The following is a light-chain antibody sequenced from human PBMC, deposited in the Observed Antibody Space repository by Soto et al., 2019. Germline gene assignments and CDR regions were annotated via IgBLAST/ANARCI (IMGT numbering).Light chain of an antibody. CDR2: GVS. CDR3: QXRSNYYRVT. CDR1: QPVSSN. J-gene: IGKJ3*01. Sequence: EIVMTQSPATLSVSPGERATLSCRASQPVSSNLAWYQQKPGQAPRLLLYGVSNRAPGIPARFSGSGSGTDFTLTISSLQPDDFAVXXXQXRSNYYRVTFGPGTKVDIK. V-gene: IGKV3-11*01.